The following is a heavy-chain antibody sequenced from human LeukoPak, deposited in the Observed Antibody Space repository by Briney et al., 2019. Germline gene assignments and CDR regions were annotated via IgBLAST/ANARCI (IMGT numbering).Heavy chain of an antibody. Sequence: GGSLRLSCAASGFTFSSYWMSWVRQAPGKGLEWVANIKQDGSEKYYVDSVKGRFTISRDNAKNSPYLQMNSLRAEDTAVYYCHGGYDCYGFDIWGQGTMVTVSS. CDR2: IKQDGSEK. J-gene: IGHJ3*02. D-gene: IGHD5-12*01. CDR1: GFTFSSYW. V-gene: IGHV3-7*01. CDR3: HGGYDCYGFDI.